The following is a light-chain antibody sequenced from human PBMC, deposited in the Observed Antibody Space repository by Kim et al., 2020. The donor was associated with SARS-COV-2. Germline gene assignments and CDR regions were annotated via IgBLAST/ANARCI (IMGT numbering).Light chain of an antibody. CDR1: QSVVRW. CDR2: RST. V-gene: IGKV1-5*03. CDR3: QQYSSYSYT. J-gene: IGKJ2*01. Sequence: VTFTCRASQSVVRWLAWYQQKPGTAPRLLISRSTYLESGVPSRFSGSGSRTEFTLTISSLQPDDFATYYCQQYSSYSYTFGQGTKLEIK.